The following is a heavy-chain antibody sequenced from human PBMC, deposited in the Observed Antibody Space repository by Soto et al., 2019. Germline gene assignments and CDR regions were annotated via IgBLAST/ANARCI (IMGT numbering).Heavy chain of an antibody. J-gene: IGHJ4*02. V-gene: IGHV4-39*01. D-gene: IGHD2-15*01. CDR2: IYYSGST. CDR3: ARHTPAISISDH. CDR1: GGSISSSSYY. Sequence: QLQLQESGPGLVKPSETLSLTCTVSGGSISSSSYYWGWIRQPPGKGLEWIGSIYYSGSTYYNPSLKSRVTISVDTSKIQFSLKLSSVTAADKAVYYCARHTPAISISDHWGQGTLVTVSS.